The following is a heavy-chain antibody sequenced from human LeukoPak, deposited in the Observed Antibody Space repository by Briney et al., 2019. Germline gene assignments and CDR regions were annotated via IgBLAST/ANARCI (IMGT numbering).Heavy chain of an antibody. V-gene: IGHV3-9*01. Sequence: PGGSLRLSCAASGFTFDDYAMHWVRQAPGKGLEWVSGISWNSGSIGYADSVKGRFTISRDNAKNSLYLQMNSLRAEDTALYYCAKDSDLDTAMAVDYWGQGTLVTVSS. CDR3: AKDSDLDTAMAVDY. J-gene: IGHJ4*02. CDR1: GFTFDDYA. CDR2: ISWNSGSI. D-gene: IGHD5-18*01.